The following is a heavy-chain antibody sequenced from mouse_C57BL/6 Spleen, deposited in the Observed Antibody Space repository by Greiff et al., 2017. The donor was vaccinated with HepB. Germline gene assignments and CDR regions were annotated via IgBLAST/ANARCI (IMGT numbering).Heavy chain of an antibody. J-gene: IGHJ2*01. CDR2: IDPANGNT. D-gene: IGHD1-1*01. V-gene: IGHV14-3*01. Sequence: EVKLVESVAELVRPGASVKLSCTASGFNIKNTYMHWVKQRPEQGLEWIGRIDPANGNTKYAPKFQGKATITADTSSNTAYLQLSSLTSEDTAIYYCVITTVVATPAFDYWGQGTTLTVSS. CDR3: VITTVVATPAFDY. CDR1: GFNIKNTY.